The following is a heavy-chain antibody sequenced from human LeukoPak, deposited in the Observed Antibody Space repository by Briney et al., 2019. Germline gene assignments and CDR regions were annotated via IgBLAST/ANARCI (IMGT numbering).Heavy chain of an antibody. J-gene: IGHJ5*02. V-gene: IGHV1-69*05. CDR1: GGTFSSYA. D-gene: IGHD4-11*01. Sequence: SVKVSCKASGGTFSSYAISWVRQAPGQGLEWMGRIIPIFGTAKYAQKFQGRVTITTDESKSTAYMELSSLRSEDTAVYYCARGPRPTVRGMENWFDPWGQGTLVTVSS. CDR3: ARGPRPTVRGMENWFDP. CDR2: IIPIFGTA.